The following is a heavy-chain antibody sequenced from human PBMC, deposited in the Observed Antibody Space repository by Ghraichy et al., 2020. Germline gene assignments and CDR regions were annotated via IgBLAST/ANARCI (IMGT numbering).Heavy chain of an antibody. Sequence: LSITCAASGFFFSSYAMSWVRQAPGKGLEWVSAISGSGVATYDADSVRGRFTISRDNSKNTLYLQMNSLRAEDTAVYYCAKRLSDSRGYYGFDYWGQGILVTVSS. V-gene: IGHV3-23*01. D-gene: IGHD3-22*01. CDR1: GFFFSSYA. J-gene: IGHJ4*02. CDR3: AKRLSDSRGYYGFDY. CDR2: ISGSGVAT.